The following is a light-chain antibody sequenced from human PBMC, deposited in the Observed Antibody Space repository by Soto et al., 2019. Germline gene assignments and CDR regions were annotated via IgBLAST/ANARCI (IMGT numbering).Light chain of an antibody. V-gene: IGKV1-6*01. CDR2: AAS. CDR1: QGIRTA. J-gene: IGKJ1*01. Sequence: AIQLTQSPSSLYASVGDRVTITCRASQGIRTALGWYQQKPGKVPKLLIYAASILQSGVPSRFSGSGSGTDFTLTISSLQPEDFATYYCLLDFRYSWAFGQGTKVEIK. CDR3: LLDFRYSWA.